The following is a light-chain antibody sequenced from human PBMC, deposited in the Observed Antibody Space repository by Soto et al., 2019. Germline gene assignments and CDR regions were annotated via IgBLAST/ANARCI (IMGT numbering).Light chain of an antibody. CDR1: SSNIGSNT. J-gene: IGLJ1*01. V-gene: IGLV1-44*01. CDR3: AAWDDSLNGHKYV. CDR2: FNN. Sequence: QSVLAQPPSASGTPGQRVTISCSGSSSNIGSNTVNWYQQLPGTAPKLLIYFNNQRPSGVPDRFSGSKSGTSASLAISGLQSEDEADYYCAAWDDSLNGHKYVFGTGTKVTVL.